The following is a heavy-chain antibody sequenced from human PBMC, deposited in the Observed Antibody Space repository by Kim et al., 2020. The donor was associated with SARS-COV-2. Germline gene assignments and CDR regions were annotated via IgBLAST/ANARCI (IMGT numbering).Heavy chain of an antibody. V-gene: IGHV5-51*01. CDR1: GYSFTSYW. D-gene: IGHD6-13*01. Sequence: GESLKISCKGSGYSFTSYWIGWVRQMPGKGLEWMGIIYPGDSDTRYSPSFQGQVTISADKSISTAYLQWSSLKASDTAMYYCARLAGSSSWYGSPWGYYYYGMDVWGQGTTVTVSS. CDR2: IYPGDSDT. J-gene: IGHJ6*02. CDR3: ARLAGSSSWYGSPWGYYYYGMDV.